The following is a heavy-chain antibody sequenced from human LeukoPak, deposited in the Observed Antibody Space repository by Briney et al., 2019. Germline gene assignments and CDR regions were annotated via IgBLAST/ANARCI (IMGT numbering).Heavy chain of an antibody. D-gene: IGHD3-22*01. CDR2: ISSSSSYI. V-gene: IGHV3-21*01. Sequence: GGSLRLSCAASGFTFSSYSMNWVRQAPGKGLEWVSSISSSSSYIYYADSVKGQFTISRDNAKNSLYLQMNSLRAEDTAVYYCARGAYYDSSAQGVWDYWGQGTLVTVSS. J-gene: IGHJ4*02. CDR3: ARGAYYDSSAQGVWDY. CDR1: GFTFSSYS.